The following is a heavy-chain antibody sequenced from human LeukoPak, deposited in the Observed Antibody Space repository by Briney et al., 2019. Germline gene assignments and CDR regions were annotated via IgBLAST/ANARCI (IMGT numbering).Heavy chain of an antibody. J-gene: IGHJ4*02. Sequence: KPSATLSLTCAVYGGSFSGYYWSWIRQLPGKGLEWIGEINHSGSTNYNPSLKRRVTISVDTSKNQFSLKLSSVTAADTAVYYCASLRGASYYYDSSGYLGYWGQGTLVTVSS. CDR3: ASLRGASYYYDSSGYLGY. D-gene: IGHD3-22*01. CDR1: GGSFSGYY. CDR2: INHSGST. V-gene: IGHV4-34*01.